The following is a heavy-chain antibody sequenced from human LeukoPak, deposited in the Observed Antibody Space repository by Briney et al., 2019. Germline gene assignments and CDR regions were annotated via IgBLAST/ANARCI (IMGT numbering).Heavy chain of an antibody. D-gene: IGHD4-17*01. CDR3: ARHFDYGDFFDY. Sequence: SETLSLTCTVSGGSISSYYWSWIRQPPGEGLEWIGYIYYSGSTNYNPSLKSRVTISVDTSKNQFSLKLSSVTAADTAVYYCARHFDYGDFFDYWGQGTLVTVSS. J-gene: IGHJ4*02. CDR2: IYYSGST. V-gene: IGHV4-59*08. CDR1: GGSISSYY.